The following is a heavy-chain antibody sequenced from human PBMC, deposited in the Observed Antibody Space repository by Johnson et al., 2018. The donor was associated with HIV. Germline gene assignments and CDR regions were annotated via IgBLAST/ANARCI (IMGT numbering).Heavy chain of an antibody. V-gene: IGHV3-30*01. Sequence: QVQLVESVGGVVQPGRSLRLSCAASGFTFSSYAMHWVRQAPGKGLEWVAVISYDGSNKYYADSVKGRFTISRDNSKNTLYLQMNSLSAEDTAVYYGARESPIAARQWCAFDIWGQGTMVTVSS. D-gene: IGHD6-6*01. CDR3: ARESPIAARQWCAFDI. J-gene: IGHJ3*02. CDR2: ISYDGSNK. CDR1: GFTFSSYA.